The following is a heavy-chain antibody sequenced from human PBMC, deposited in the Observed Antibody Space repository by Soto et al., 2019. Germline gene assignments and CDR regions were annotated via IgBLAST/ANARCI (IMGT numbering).Heavy chain of an antibody. CDR1: GGTFSSYA. V-gene: IGHV1-69*13. CDR2: IIPIFGTA. Sequence: SVKVSCKASGGTFSSYAINWVRQAPGQGLEWMGGIIPIFGTANYAQKFQGRVTITADESTSTAYMELSSLRSEDTAVYYCARVSGGSAYYHYRLSFCGQRASVTVSS. CDR3: ARVSGGSAYYHYRLSF. J-gene: IGHJ6*02. D-gene: IGHD2-15*01.